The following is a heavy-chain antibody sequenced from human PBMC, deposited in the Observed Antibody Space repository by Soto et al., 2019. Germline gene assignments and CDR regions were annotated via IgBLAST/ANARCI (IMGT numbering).Heavy chain of an antibody. CDR3: ARGSEECSGWYSADY. V-gene: IGHV1-46*01. CDR1: VYTFTSYY. J-gene: IGHJ4*02. Sequence: QVQVVQSGAELRKPGASVKVSCKASVYTFTSYYMHWVRQAPGQGLEWMGLINPSGGTTNYAQRSQVRVTMTRDASTSTVYNELRSLRSDETSVYCCARGSEECSGWYSADYLGQGTKVTVS. D-gene: IGHD6-19*01. CDR2: INPSGGTT.